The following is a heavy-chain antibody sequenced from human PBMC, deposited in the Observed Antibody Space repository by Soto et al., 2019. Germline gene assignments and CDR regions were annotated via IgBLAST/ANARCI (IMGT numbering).Heavy chain of an antibody. Sequence: PEESLKISCKGSGYSFTSYCISWVRQMPGKGLEWMGRIDPSDSYTNYSPSFQGHVTISTDKSVSTAYLQWSSLKASDTAIYYCARQQTISGAAFDIWGQGTMVTVSS. CDR1: GYSFTSYC. D-gene: IGHD6-13*01. J-gene: IGHJ3*02. CDR3: ARQQTISGAAFDI. V-gene: IGHV5-10-1*01. CDR2: IDPSDSYT.